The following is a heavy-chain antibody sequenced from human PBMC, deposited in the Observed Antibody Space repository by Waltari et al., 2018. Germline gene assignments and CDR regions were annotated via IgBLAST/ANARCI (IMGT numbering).Heavy chain of an antibody. CDR3: ARGLLVTTVTTHSEDY. D-gene: IGHD4-17*01. Sequence: EVQLVESGGGLVQPGGSLRLSCAASGFTFSSYWMSWVRKAPGKGLEWVANIKQDGSEKYYVDSVKGRFTISRDNAKNSLYLQMNSLRAEDTAVYYCARGLLVTTVTTHSEDYWGQGTLVTVSS. V-gene: IGHV3-7*04. CDR1: GFTFSSYW. J-gene: IGHJ4*02. CDR2: IKQDGSEK.